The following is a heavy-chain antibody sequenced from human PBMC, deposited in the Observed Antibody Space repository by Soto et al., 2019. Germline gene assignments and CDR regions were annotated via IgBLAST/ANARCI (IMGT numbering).Heavy chain of an antibody. CDR1: GFTFSNYA. J-gene: IGHJ4*02. Sequence: EVQLLESGGGLVQPGNSLRLSCAASGFTFSNYAMSWVRQAPGKGLEWVSTIHGGDGTTYYSDSMKGRFTISRDNSKTALYLQMHRLRAEDTALYYCVKVRLYSSGWFLFVFDYWGQGTLVTVSS. D-gene: IGHD6-19*01. V-gene: IGHV3-23*01. CDR2: IHGGDGTT. CDR3: VKVRLYSSGWFLFVFDY.